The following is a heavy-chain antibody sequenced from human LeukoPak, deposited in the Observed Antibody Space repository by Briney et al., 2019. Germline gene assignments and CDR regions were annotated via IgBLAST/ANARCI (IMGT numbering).Heavy chain of an antibody. V-gene: IGHV1-18*01. CDR2: ISAYNGKR. CDR3: ARDGTRAYNWFDP. J-gene: IGHJ5*02. CDR1: GYTFTSYG. Sequence: ASVKVSCKAGGYTFTSYGISWVGQAPGQGRKWMGWISAYNGKRNQAQKVQGRVTMTTATSTSTAYMELRSLSSDDTAVYYCARDGTRAYNWFDPWGQGTLVTVSS. D-gene: IGHD1-26*01.